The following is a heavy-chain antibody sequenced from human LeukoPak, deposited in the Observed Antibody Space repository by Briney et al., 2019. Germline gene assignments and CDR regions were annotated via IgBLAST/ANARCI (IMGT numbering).Heavy chain of an antibody. CDR1: GYTFTSYY. D-gene: IGHD6-19*01. CDR2: INPSGGST. Sequence: ASVKVSCKASGYTFTSYYMHWVRQAPGQGLEWMGIINPSGGSTSYAQKFQGRVTMTRDTSTSTVYMELSSLRSEDTAVYYCARDQGLSGWFHDAFDIWGQGTMVTVSS. J-gene: IGHJ3*02. CDR3: ARDQGLSGWFHDAFDI. V-gene: IGHV1-46*03.